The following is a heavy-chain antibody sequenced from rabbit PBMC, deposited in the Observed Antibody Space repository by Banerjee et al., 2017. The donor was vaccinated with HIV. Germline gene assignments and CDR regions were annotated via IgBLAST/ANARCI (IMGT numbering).Heavy chain of an antibody. CDR1: GFSFSSSYW. J-gene: IGHJ4*01. CDR3: ARSYVGNSDYSDGNL. V-gene: IGHV1S40*01. D-gene: IGHD8-1*01. CDR2: IYTGSGGT. Sequence: QSLEESGGDLVKPGASLTLTCTASGFSFSSSYWPCWARQAPGKGLEWIACIYTGSGGTYYASWAKGRFTISKTSSTTVTLQMTSLTAADTATYFCARSYVGNSDYSDGNLRGPGTLVTVS.